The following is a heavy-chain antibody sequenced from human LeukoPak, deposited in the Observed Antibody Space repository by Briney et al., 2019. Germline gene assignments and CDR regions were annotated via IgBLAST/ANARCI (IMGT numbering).Heavy chain of an antibody. Sequence: GGSLRLSCVASGFTFSNYWMHWVRQAPEKGLMWVSKINSDGSGPDYADSVKGRFTISRDNAKNTLYLQMNSLRAEDTTVYYCARDVYGLGDYWGQGTLVTVSS. CDR2: INSDGSGP. CDR1: GFTFSNYW. V-gene: IGHV3-74*01. D-gene: IGHD1-14*01. J-gene: IGHJ4*02. CDR3: ARDVYGLGDY.